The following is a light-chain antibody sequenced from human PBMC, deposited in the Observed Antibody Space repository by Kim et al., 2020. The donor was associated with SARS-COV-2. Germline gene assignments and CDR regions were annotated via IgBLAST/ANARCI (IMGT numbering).Light chain of an antibody. V-gene: IGKV3-20*01. CDR1: QSVGSSY. Sequence: LSPGERATLSCRASQSVGSSYLAWFRQKPGQAPRLLIYGASSRATGIPDRFSGSGSGTDFSLTISRLEPEDFAVYFCQQYGNSPRTFGQGTKLEI. CDR3: QQYGNSPRT. J-gene: IGKJ2*01. CDR2: GAS.